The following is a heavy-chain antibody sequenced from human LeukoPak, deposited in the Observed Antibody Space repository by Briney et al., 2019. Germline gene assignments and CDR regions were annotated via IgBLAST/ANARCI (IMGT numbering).Heavy chain of an antibody. CDR2: VNSDGSDT. CDR3: AKSQQWLVRGAFDI. Sequence: PGGSLRLSCVASGFTFTNYWMHWVRQAPGKGLVWVSRVNSDGSDTIYADSVKGRFTISRDNSKNTLYLQMNSLRAEDTAVYYCAKSQQWLVRGAFDIWGQGTMVTVSS. J-gene: IGHJ3*02. V-gene: IGHV3-74*01. D-gene: IGHD6-19*01. CDR1: GFTFTNYW.